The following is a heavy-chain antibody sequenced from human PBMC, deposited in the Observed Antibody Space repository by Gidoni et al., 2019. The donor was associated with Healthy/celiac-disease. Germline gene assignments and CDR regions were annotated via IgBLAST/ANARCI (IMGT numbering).Heavy chain of an antibody. CDR3: ARDRVVAATPEAFDI. Sequence: QVQLQESGPGLVKPSQTLSLTCTVSGGSTSSGDYYWSWIRQPPGKGLEWIGYIYYSGSTYYNPSLKSRVTISVDTSKNQFSLKLSSVTAADTAVYYCARDRVVAATPEAFDIWGQGTMVTVSS. J-gene: IGHJ3*02. D-gene: IGHD2-15*01. CDR1: GGSTSSGDYY. CDR2: IYYSGST. V-gene: IGHV4-30-4*01.